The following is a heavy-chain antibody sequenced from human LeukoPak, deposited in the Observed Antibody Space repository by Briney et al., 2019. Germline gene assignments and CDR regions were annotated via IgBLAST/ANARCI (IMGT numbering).Heavy chain of an antibody. D-gene: IGHD5-18*01. CDR3: AAPEYNYGRMYYYYMDV. Sequence: GASVKVSCKASGYTFTRYYMHWVRQAPGKGLEWMGGFDPEDGETIYAQKFQARVTMTEDTSTDTAYMELSSLRSEDMAVYYCAAPEYNYGRMYYYYMDVWGKGTTVTVSS. CDR2: FDPEDGET. V-gene: IGHV1-24*01. CDR1: GYTFTRYY. J-gene: IGHJ6*03.